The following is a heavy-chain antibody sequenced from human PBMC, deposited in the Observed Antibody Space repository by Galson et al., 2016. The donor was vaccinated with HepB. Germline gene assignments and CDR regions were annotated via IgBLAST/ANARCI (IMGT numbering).Heavy chain of an antibody. D-gene: IGHD5-24*01. CDR2: VTHSGST. CDR3: VRSEDGSDERYAFDI. V-gene: IGHV4-59*01. Sequence: SETLSLTCTVSGGSISTYYWTWVRRPPGKGLEWIGYVTHSGSTNSNPSLKSRVSMSMDLSTSQFSLSLSSVTAADTAVYYCVRSEDGSDERYAFDIWGQGTMVTVSS. CDR1: GGSISTYY. J-gene: IGHJ3*02.